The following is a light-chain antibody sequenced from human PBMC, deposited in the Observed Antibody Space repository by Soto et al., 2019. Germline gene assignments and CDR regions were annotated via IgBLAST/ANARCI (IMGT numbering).Light chain of an antibody. CDR3: QQYGTSPYS. J-gene: IGKJ2*03. V-gene: IGKV3-20*01. CDR1: QSIGGTS. CDR2: GAS. Sequence: EIVLTQSPGTLSLSPGERATVSCRASQSIGGTSVAWFQQKPGQAPRLLIFGASSRYTGIPDRFSGSGSGTDLTLTINRLEPEDFAEYYCQQYGTSPYSFGQGTKLEIK.